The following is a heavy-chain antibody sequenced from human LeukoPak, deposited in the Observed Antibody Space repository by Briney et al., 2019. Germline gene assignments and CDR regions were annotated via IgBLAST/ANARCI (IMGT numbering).Heavy chain of an antibody. CDR2: IRGRGGST. CDR3: AKDIHDSSGYSPCY. CDR1: GFTSSSYA. J-gene: IGHJ4*02. D-gene: IGHD3-22*01. Sequence: PGGSLRHSCAASGFTSSSYAMSWVRQAPGKRLEWVSAIRGRGGSTYYADSVKGRFTISRDNSKNTLYLQMNSLRAEDTAVYYCAKDIHDSSGYSPCYWGQGTLVTVSS. V-gene: IGHV3-23*01.